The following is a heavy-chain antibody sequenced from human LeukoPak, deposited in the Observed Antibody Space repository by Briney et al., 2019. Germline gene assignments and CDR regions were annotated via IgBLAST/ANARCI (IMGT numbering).Heavy chain of an antibody. D-gene: IGHD1-14*01. J-gene: IGHJ3*02. CDR3: AREVHETGNDAFDI. CDR1: RGTFSSYA. CDR2: INPNSGGT. Sequence: ASVKVSCKASRGTFSSYAISWVRQAPGQGLEWMGGINPNSGGTNYAQKFQGRVTMTRDTSISTAYMELSRLRSDDTAVYYCAREVHETGNDAFDIWGQGTMVTVSS. V-gene: IGHV1-2*02.